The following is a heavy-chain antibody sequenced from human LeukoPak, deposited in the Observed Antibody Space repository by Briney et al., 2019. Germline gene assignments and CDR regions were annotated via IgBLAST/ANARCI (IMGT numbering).Heavy chain of an antibody. D-gene: IGHD2-8*01. V-gene: IGHV3-48*03. CDR3: ARIGAYYHLDY. J-gene: IGHJ4*02. Sequence: GGSLRLSCAASGFTFISYEMNWVRQAPGKGLEWGSYISSSGSSIYYADSVKGRFTISRDNAKNSLYLQMNSLRAEDTAVYYCARIGAYYHLDYWGQGTLVTVSS. CDR1: GFTFISYE. CDR2: ISSSGSSI.